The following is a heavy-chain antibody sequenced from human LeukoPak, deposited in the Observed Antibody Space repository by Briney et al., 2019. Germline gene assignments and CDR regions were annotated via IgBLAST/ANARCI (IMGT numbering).Heavy chain of an antibody. CDR2: IKEEGSEK. CDR1: GFTFSRYL. V-gene: IGHV3-7*01. D-gene: IGHD3-22*01. J-gene: IGHJ3*01. Sequence: GGALTLSCASSGFTFSRYLMSGVGQARGKGREGVANIKEEGSEKFYVDSVTGRFTTPTENAKHSLYLQMNSLSAEDTAVYYCARDWLAGNPYHAFDLWGKGTMVTVSS. CDR3: ARDWLAGNPYHAFDL.